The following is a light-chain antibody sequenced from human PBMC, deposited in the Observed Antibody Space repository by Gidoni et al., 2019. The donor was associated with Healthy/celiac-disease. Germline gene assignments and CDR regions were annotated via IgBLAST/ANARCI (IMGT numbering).Light chain of an antibody. V-gene: IGKV1-39*01. CDR1: QSISSY. CDR3: QQSYSTPWT. Sequence: DIQMTQSLSSLSASVGDRVTITCRASQSISSYLNWYQQKPGKAPKLLIYAASSLQSGVPSRFSGSGSGTDFTLTISSLQPEDFATYYCQQSYSTPWTFXXXPRWKSN. CDR2: AAS. J-gene: IGKJ1*01.